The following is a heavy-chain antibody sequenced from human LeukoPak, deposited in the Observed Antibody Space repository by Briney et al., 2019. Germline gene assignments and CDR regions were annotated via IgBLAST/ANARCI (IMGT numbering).Heavy chain of an antibody. CDR1: GFTFSSYG. CDR3: AKDQGLYSSKSSGMDV. CDR2: IRYDGSNK. Sequence: PGGSLRLSCAASGFTFSSYGMHWVRQAPGKGPEWVAFIRYDGSNKYYADSVKGRFTISRDNSKNTLYLQMNSLRAEDTAVYYCAKDQGLYSSKSSGMDVWGKGTTVTISS. V-gene: IGHV3-30*02. J-gene: IGHJ6*03. D-gene: IGHD6-13*01.